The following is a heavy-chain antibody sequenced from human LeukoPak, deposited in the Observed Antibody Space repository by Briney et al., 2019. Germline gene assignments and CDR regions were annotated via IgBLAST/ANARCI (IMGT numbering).Heavy chain of an antibody. V-gene: IGHV3-21*01. CDR2: ISSSSSYI. CDR1: GFTFSNYA. CDR3: ARDRFGYYDSSGSYFDY. D-gene: IGHD3-22*01. J-gene: IGHJ4*02. Sequence: PGGSLRLSCAASGFTFSNYAMNWVRQAPGKGLEWVSSISSSSSYIYYADSVKGRFTISRDNAKNSLYLQMNSLRAEDTAVYYCARDRFGYYDSSGSYFDYWGQGTLVTVSS.